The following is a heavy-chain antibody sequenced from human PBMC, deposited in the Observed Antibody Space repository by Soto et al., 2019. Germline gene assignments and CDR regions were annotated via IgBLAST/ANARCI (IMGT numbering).Heavy chain of an antibody. CDR3: ARDMHAGFTHYFDP. D-gene: IGHD1-26*01. CDR1: GYSFATYW. J-gene: IGHJ5*02. V-gene: IGHV5-51*01. CDR2: IYPGDSDT. Sequence: GESLKISCKASGYSFATYWIGWVRQMPGKGLEWMGIIYPGDSDTMYSPSFQGQVIISADLSSTTTYLQWSSLKASDTAVYYCARDMHAGFTHYFDPWGQGTLVTVSS.